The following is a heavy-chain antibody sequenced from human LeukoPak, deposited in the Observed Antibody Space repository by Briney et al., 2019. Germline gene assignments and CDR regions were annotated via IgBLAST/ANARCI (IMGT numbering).Heavy chain of an antibody. CDR1: GRFISSYY. Sequence: PSETLSLTCTVSGRFISSYYWSWIRQPPGKGLEWIGYIYYSGSTNYSPSLKSRVTISVDTSKNQFSLKLSSVTAADTAVYYCARGVDPRDAFDIWGQGTMVTVSS. V-gene: IGHV4-59*01. CDR3: ARGVDPRDAFDI. J-gene: IGHJ3*02. CDR2: IYYSGST. D-gene: IGHD3-9*01.